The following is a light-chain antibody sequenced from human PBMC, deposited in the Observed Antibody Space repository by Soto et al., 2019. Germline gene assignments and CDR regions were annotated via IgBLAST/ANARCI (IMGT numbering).Light chain of an antibody. Sequence: QSVLTQPPSASGTPGQRVTISCSGSSSNIGSNSLNWYQQLPGTAPKLLIFNNNQRPSGVPDRFSGSKSGTSGSLAISGLQSEDEADYYCAAWDETRYGYVFGTGTKLTVL. V-gene: IGLV1-44*01. J-gene: IGLJ1*01. CDR2: NNN. CDR1: SSNIGSNS. CDR3: AAWDETRYGYV.